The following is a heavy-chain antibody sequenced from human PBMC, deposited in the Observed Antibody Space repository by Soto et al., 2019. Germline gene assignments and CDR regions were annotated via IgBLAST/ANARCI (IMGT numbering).Heavy chain of an antibody. J-gene: IGHJ6*02. V-gene: IGHV4-31*03. CDR1: GGSISSGGYY. Sequence: QVQLQESGPGLVKPSQTLSLTCTVSGGSISSGGYYWSWIRQHPGKGLEWIGYIYYSGSTYYNPSLKSRVTISVDTSKNQFSLKLSSVTAADTAVYYCARGEGIIAAAGTESYYYYGMDVWGQGTTVTVSS. D-gene: IGHD6-13*01. CDR2: IYYSGST. CDR3: ARGEGIIAAAGTESYYYYGMDV.